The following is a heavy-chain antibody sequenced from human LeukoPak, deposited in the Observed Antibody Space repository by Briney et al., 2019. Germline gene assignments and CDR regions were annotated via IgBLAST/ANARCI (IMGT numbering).Heavy chain of an antibody. CDR3: AREVVIVPDYFYYGLDV. CDR2: IKPDGREQ. D-gene: IGHD2/OR15-2a*01. CDR1: GFNFSSYW. V-gene: IGHV3-7*03. Sequence: GGSLRLFCAACGFNFSSYWMSWVGQAPGKGLKWVANIKPDGREQCYVAYVKGRVTISRDNPNTSLFLQMNSLRAEDTAVYYCAREVVIVPDYFYYGLDVWGQGTTVSVSS. J-gene: IGHJ6*02.